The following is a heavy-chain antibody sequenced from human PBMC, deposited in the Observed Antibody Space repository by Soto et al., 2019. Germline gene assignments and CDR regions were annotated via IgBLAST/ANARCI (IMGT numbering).Heavy chain of an antibody. CDR2: IRSKAYGGTT. V-gene: IGHV3-49*03. CDR3: TRAAVSVTDYFDC. D-gene: IGHD2-21*02. CDR1: GFTFGDFA. J-gene: IGHJ4*02. Sequence: GGSLRLSCTASGFTFGDFAMSWFRQAPGKGLEWLGFIRSKAYGGTTEYAASVTSRFTISRDDSKSIAYLQMNSLKTEDTAVYYCTRAAVSVTDYFDCWGQGTLVTVSS.